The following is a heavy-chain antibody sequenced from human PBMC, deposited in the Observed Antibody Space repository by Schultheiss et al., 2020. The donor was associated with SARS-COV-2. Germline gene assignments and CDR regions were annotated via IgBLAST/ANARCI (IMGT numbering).Heavy chain of an antibody. Sequence: ASVKVSCKVSGYTLTELSMHWVRQAPGKGLEWMGGFDPEDGETIYAQKFQGRVTMTEDTSTDTAYMELSSLRSEDTAVYYCATDTSGSYYGSNYYYGMDVWGQGTTVTVSS. J-gene: IGHJ6*02. CDR3: ATDTSGSYYGSNYYYGMDV. V-gene: IGHV1-24*01. CDR2: FDPEDGET. CDR1: GYTLTELS. D-gene: IGHD1-26*01.